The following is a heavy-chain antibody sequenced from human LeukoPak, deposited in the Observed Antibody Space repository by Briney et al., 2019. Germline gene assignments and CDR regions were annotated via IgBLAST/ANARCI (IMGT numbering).Heavy chain of an antibody. Sequence: PGGSLRLSCAASGFTFSSYAMSWVLQAPGKGLEWVSAISGSGGSTYYADSVKGRFTISRDNSKNTLYLQMNSLRAEDTAVYYCAKEGRYCSSTSCSEPFDYWGQGTLVTVSS. V-gene: IGHV3-23*01. CDR2: ISGSGGST. J-gene: IGHJ4*02. CDR1: GFTFSSYA. D-gene: IGHD2-2*01. CDR3: AKEGRYCSSTSCSEPFDY.